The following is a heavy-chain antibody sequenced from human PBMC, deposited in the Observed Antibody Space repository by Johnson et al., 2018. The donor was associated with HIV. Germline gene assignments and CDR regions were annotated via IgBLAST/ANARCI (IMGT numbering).Heavy chain of an antibody. D-gene: IGHD7-27*01. V-gene: IGHV3-20*04. J-gene: IGHJ3*02. CDR3: AKGLGNVDAFDI. CDR2: INWNGGNT. Sequence: VQLMESGGGLVKPGGSLRLSCAASGFTFSNAWMSWVRQAPGKGLEWVSGINWNGGNTGYADSVKGRFTISRDNSKNSLYLQMNSLRTEDTALYYCAKGLGNVDAFDIWGQGTMVTVSS. CDR1: GFTFSNAW.